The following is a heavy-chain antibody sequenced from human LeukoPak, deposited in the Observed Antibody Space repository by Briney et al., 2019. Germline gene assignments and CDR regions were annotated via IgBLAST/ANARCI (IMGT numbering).Heavy chain of an antibody. Sequence: GGSLRLSCAASGFTFSSYSMNWVRRPPGKGLEWVSSISSSSSYIYYADSVKGRFTISRDNAKNSPYLQMNSLGAEDTAVYYCARDREDIEVVPAAMVDWGQGTLVTVSS. V-gene: IGHV3-21*01. J-gene: IGHJ4*02. CDR3: ARDREDIEVVPAAMVD. CDR2: ISSSSSYI. CDR1: GFTFSSYS. D-gene: IGHD2-2*01.